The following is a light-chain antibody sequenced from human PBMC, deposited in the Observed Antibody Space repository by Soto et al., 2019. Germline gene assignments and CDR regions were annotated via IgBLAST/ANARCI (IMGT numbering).Light chain of an antibody. J-gene: IGKJ1*01. CDR2: RAS. CDR1: QSISSN. V-gene: IGKV3-15*01. CDR3: QQYNNWPGT. Sequence: MTQSPSTLSASVADRVTITCRASQSISSNLAWYQQKPGQAPRLLIQRASTRATGIPARFSGSGSGTEFTLTISSLQSEDFAVYFCQQYNNWPGTFGQGTKVDIK.